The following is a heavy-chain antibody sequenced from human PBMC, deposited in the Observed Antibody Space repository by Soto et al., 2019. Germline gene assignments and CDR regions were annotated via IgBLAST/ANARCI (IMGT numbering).Heavy chain of an antibody. CDR1: GLPFSNYW. Sequence: EVQLVVSGGGLVQPGGSLRLSCAATGLPFSNYWMSWVRQAPGKGLEWVANIKQDGSEEYYVDSVKVRFTISRDNAKSSLYLQMNSLRAEDTAVYYCAREFRGSRGWDYSFDYWVQGTRVTVSS. V-gene: IGHV3-7*05. CDR3: AREFRGSRGWDYSFDY. D-gene: IGHD6-19*01. J-gene: IGHJ4*02. CDR2: IKQDGSEE.